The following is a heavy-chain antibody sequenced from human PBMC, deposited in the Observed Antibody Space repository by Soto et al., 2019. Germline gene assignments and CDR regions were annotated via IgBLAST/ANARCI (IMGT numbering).Heavy chain of an antibody. CDR3: ARGKDFWWGDY. Sequence: QVQLQQWGAGLLKPSETLSLTCAVYGGSFSGYYWSWIRQPPGKGLEWSGEINHSGSTKYSPSLKSRVIISVDTSKNQFSLKLSSMTAEDTAVYYCARGKDFWWGDYWGQGTLVTVSS. D-gene: IGHD3-3*01. CDR2: INHSGST. CDR1: GGSFSGYY. V-gene: IGHV4-34*01. J-gene: IGHJ4*02.